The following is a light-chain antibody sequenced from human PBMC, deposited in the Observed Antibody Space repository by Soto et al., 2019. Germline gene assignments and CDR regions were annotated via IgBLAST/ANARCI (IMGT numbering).Light chain of an antibody. V-gene: IGLV2-14*01. CDR1: SSDVGGYNY. CDR2: EVS. Sequence: QSALTQPASVSGSPGQSITISCTGTSSDVGGYNYVSWYQKHPGKAPKLMIYEVSNRPSGVSNRFSGSKSGNTASLTISGLQSDDEADYYCSSYTSSSTLGYVFGTGTKVTVL. CDR3: SSYTSSSTLGYV. J-gene: IGLJ1*01.